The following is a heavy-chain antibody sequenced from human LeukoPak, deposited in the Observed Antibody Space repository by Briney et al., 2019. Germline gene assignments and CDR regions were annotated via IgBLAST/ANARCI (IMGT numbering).Heavy chain of an antibody. V-gene: IGHV3-30*18. CDR3: ANGYCTNGVCYPYYYYYMDV. Sequence: GGSLRLSCAGSGFTFTNYGIHWVRQAPGKGLEWVAVISYDGSNKYYADPVKGRFTISRDNSKNTLYLQMNSLRAEDTAVYYCANGYCTNGVCYPYYYYYMDVWGKGTTVTVSS. J-gene: IGHJ6*03. CDR2: ISYDGSNK. CDR1: GFTFTNYG. D-gene: IGHD2-8*01.